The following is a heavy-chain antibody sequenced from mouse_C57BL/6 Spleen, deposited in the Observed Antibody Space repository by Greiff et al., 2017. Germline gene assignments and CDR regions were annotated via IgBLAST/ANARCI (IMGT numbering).Heavy chain of an antibody. Sequence: EVHLVESGGGLVQPKGSLKLSCAASGFSFNTYAMNWVRQAPGKGLEWVARIRSKSNNYATYYTDSVKDRFTISRDDSESMLYLQMHQLKTEDTAMYYCVRGSPYAMDYWGQGTSVTVSS. V-gene: IGHV10-1*01. D-gene: IGHD1-1*01. CDR3: VRGSPYAMDY. J-gene: IGHJ4*01. CDR1: GFSFNTYA. CDR2: IRSKSNNYAT.